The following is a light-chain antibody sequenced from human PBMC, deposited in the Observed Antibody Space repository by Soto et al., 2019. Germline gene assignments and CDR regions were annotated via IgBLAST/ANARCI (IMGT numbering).Light chain of an antibody. J-gene: IGKJ1*01. CDR2: AAS. CDR3: LQLTTYHWK. CDR1: QVITND. V-gene: IGKV1-17*01. Sequence: DIQLTQSPSTLSASVGDRLSITCRASQVITNDLGWYQQKPGKAPKRLIYAASTLQSGVPSRFSGSGSGTEFTLTISSLQPEDVETYYCLQLTTYHWKFGKGTKVDI.